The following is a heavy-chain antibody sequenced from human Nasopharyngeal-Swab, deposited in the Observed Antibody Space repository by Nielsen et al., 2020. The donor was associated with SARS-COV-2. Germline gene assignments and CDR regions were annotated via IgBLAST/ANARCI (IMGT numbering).Heavy chain of an antibody. CDR1: RFTLSGHS. CDR2: IKQDGSEQ. CDR3: ARDSSGWYPDLDY. J-gene: IGHJ4*02. D-gene: IGHD6-19*01. V-gene: IGHV3-7*01. Sequence: ESLKIPCAASRFTLSGHSMSWVRQAPGKGPEWVANIKQDGSEQYHVDSVEGRFTISRDSAKNSLFLQMNSLRAEDTAVYYCARDSSGWYPDLDYWGQGTLVTVSS.